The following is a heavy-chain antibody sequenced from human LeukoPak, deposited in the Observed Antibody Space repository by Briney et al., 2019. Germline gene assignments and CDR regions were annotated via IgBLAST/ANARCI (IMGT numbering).Heavy chain of an antibody. D-gene: IGHD2-2*01. CDR3: AKDWGQVPASISGH. CDR1: GFTFSTYS. J-gene: IGHJ1*01. Sequence: GGSLRLSCAASGFTFSTYSMNWVRQAPGKGLEWVSYISSDSDTTYYADSVKGRFTISRDNAKNSLYLQMNSLRAEDTAVYYCAKDWGQVPASISGHWGQGTLVTVSS. CDR2: ISSDSDTT. V-gene: IGHV3-48*04.